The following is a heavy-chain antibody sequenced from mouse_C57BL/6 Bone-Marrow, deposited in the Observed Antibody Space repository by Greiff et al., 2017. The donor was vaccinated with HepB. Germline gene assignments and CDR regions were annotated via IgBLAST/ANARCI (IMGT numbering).Heavy chain of an antibody. CDR3: TPRNYVY. Sequence: VQLQQSGAELVRPGASVKLSCTASGFNIKDDYMHWVKQRPEQGLEWIGWIDPKNGDTAYASKFQGKATITADTSSNTADLQRSILTSEYTGVYCCTPRNYVYWGQGTTLTVSA. D-gene: IGHD1-1*01. V-gene: IGHV14-4*01. J-gene: IGHJ2*01. CDR2: IDPKNGDT. CDR1: GFNIKDDY.